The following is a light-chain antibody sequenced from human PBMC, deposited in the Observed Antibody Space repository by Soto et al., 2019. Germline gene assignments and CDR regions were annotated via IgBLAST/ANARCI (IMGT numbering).Light chain of an antibody. CDR3: QQYGSSSWT. J-gene: IGKJ1*01. V-gene: IGKV3-20*01. Sequence: EIVLTQSPGTLPLSPGESATLSCRGSQSVSSSYLAWYQQKPGQAPRILIYGESSRATGIPDRFSGSGSGTDLNLTISRLEPEDFAVYYCQQYGSSSWTCGQGTKVDIK. CDR2: GES. CDR1: QSVSSSY.